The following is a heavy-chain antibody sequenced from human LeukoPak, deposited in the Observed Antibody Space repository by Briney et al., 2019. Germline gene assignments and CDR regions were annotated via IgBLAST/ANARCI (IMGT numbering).Heavy chain of an antibody. D-gene: IGHD6-13*01. CDR2: INPNGGRT. J-gene: IGHJ4*02. CDR3: AREGDIAAAGDIAAAGTPFDY. Sequence: ASVKVPCKSSGYTFTSYYMHWVRQAPGQGLDWMGIINPNGGRTNYAQKFQGRVTMTRDTSTSTVYMEVSSLRSEDTAVYYCAREGDIAAAGDIAAAGTPFDYWGQGTLVTVSS. CDR1: GYTFTSYY. V-gene: IGHV1-46*01.